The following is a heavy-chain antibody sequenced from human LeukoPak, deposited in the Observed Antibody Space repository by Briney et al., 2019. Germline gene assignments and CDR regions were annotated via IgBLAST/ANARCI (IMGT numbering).Heavy chain of an antibody. CDR2: INADGSLT. CDR3: ASELAHCVGDCLKN. J-gene: IGHJ4*02. D-gene: IGHD2-21*02. CDR1: GFTFSSYY. Sequence: GGSLRLSCAASGFTFSSYYLHWVRQAPGKGLVWVSRINADGSLTNYADSVKGRFTIFRDNAKNTLYLQMNSPRAEDTAVYYCASELAHCVGDCLKNWGQGTLVTVSS. V-gene: IGHV3-74*01.